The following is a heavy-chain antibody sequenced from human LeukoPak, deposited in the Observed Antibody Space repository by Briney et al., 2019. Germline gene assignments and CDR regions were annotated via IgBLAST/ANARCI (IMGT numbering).Heavy chain of an antibody. D-gene: IGHD2-15*01. V-gene: IGHV1-2*02. CDR1: GYTFAAYY. Sequence: ASVKVFCKASGYTFAAYYMHWVRQAPGQGLEWMGWINPNSGGTNYAQKFQGRVTMTRDTSISTAYMELSRLRSDDTAVYYCARVPVPREDIPLSIDYWGQGTLVTVSS. CDR3: ARVPVPREDIPLSIDY. CDR2: INPNSGGT. J-gene: IGHJ4*02.